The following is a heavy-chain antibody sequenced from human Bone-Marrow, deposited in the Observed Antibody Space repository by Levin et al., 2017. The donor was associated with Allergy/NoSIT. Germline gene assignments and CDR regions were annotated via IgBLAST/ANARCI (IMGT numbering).Heavy chain of an antibody. J-gene: IGHJ6*02. CDR1: GFSLSTSGMC. Sequence: SGPTLVKPTQTLTLTCTFSGFSLSTSGMCVSWIRQPPGKALEWLALIDWDDDKYYSTSLKTRLTISKDTSKNQVVLTMTNMDPVDTATYYCARIGGYSYGSNYGMDVWGQGTTVTVSS. CDR2: IDWDDDK. CDR3: ARIGGYSYGSNYGMDV. V-gene: IGHV2-70*01. D-gene: IGHD5-18*01.